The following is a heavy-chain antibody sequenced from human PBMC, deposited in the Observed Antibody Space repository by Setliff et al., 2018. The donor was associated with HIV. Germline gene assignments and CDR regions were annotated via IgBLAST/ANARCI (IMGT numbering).Heavy chain of an antibody. D-gene: IGHD3-3*01. CDR3: VRGVQSPPHYSYYYMDV. Sequence: ASVKVSCKASRSTFNSHTINWVRQAPGQGLDWMGRIIPILGVANYAQRFQGKVTITADKSTSTAYMELTSLRFDDTAMYYCVRGVQSPPHYSYYYMDVWGEGT. V-gene: IGHV1-69*02. CDR1: RSTFNSHT. CDR2: IIPILGVA. J-gene: IGHJ6*03.